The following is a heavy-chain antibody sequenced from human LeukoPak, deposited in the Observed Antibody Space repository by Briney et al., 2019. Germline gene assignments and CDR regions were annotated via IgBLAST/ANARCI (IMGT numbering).Heavy chain of an antibody. CDR1: GFTFSSCA. CDR3: AKRGDFWTGSAKFCDY. V-gene: IGHV3-23*01. J-gene: IGHJ4*02. Sequence: PGGSLRLSCAASGFTFSSCAMSWVRQAPGKGLEWVSAISGSGGSTYYADSVKGRFTISRDNSQKTLYLQMNSLRADDTALYYCAKRGDFWTGSAKFCDYWGQGTLVTVSS. D-gene: IGHD3/OR15-3a*01. CDR2: ISGSGGST.